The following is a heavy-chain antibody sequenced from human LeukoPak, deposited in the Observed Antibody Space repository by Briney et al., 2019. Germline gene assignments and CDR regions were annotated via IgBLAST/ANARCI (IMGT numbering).Heavy chain of an antibody. J-gene: IGHJ6*03. CDR2: IYTSGST. D-gene: IGHD1-14*01. CDR3: ERGAPNPRCYYYMDV. V-gene: IGHV4-4*07. Sequence: KPSEPLTLTCTVSGVSISSYYRSWIRQPAGKGLEWIGRIYTSGSTNYNPSLKRRVTISVDKSKNQLSLKLSSVTAADTAVYYCERGAPNPRCYYYMDVWGKGTTVTVSS. CDR1: GVSISSYY.